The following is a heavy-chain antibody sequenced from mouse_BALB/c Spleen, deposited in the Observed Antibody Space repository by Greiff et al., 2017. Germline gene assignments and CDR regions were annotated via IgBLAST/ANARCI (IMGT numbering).Heavy chain of an antibody. CDR2: INSNGGST. Sequence: EVKLVESGGGLVQPGGSLKLSCAASGFTFSSYGMSWVRQTPDKRLELVATINSNGGSTYYPDSVKGRFTISRDNAKNTLYLQMSSLKSEDTAMYYCARDQVYRYGAWFAYWGQGTLVTVSA. D-gene: IGHD2-14*01. CDR1: GFTFSSYG. J-gene: IGHJ3*01. CDR3: ARDQVYRYGAWFAY. V-gene: IGHV5-6-3*01.